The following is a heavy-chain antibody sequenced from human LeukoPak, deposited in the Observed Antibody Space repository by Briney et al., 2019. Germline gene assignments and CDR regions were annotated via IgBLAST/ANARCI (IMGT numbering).Heavy chain of an antibody. CDR2: IKQDGSEK. V-gene: IGHV3-7*01. Sequence: PGGSLRLSCAASGFTFSSYSMNWARQAPGKGLEWVANIKQDGSEKYYVDSVKGRFTISRDNTKNSLHLQMKSLRVEDTAVYYCASYKGSGSYYIQAQNWFDPWGQGTLVTVSS. CDR3: ASYKGSGSYYIQAQNWFDP. J-gene: IGHJ5*02. CDR1: GFTFSSYS. D-gene: IGHD3-10*01.